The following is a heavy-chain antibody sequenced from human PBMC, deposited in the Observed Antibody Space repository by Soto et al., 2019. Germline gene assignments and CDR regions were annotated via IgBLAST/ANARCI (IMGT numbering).Heavy chain of an antibody. V-gene: IGHV3-21*01. CDR2: ISSSSSYI. CDR3: ARDGGIAVAVSFDY. Sequence: GGSLRLSCAASGFTFSSYGMHWVRQAPGKGLEWVSSISSSSSYIYYADSVKGRFTISRDNAKNSLYLQMNSLRAEDTAVYYCARDGGIAVAVSFDYWGQGTLVTVS. D-gene: IGHD6-19*01. CDR1: GFTFSSYG. J-gene: IGHJ4*02.